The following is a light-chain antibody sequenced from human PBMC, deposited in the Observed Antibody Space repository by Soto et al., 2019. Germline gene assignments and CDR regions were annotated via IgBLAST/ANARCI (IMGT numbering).Light chain of an antibody. CDR1: QNINNF. Sequence: DIQMTQSPSSLSASVGDRVTITCRASQNINNFLNWYQQQPGKAPNLLIYGASSLQSGVPSRFSGSGSGTDFTLTISSLQPEDFATYYCQQSFTTPRTFGQGTKVEIK. J-gene: IGKJ1*01. CDR2: GAS. V-gene: IGKV1-39*01. CDR3: QQSFTTPRT.